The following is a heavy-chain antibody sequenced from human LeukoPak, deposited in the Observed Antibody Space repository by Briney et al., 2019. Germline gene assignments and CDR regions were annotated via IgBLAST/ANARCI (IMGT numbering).Heavy chain of an antibody. V-gene: IGHV3-23*01. J-gene: IGHJ4*02. D-gene: IGHD3-10*01. CDR1: GFTFSAYA. CDR3: ANAPDASVSDYIYYFDY. CDR2: ISGSGGLT. Sequence: GGSLRLSCAASGFTFSAYAMSWVRQAPGKGLEWVSDISGSGGLTYYADSVKGRFTISRDNSKNTLYLQMNSLRAEDTAVYYCANAPDASVSDYIYYFDYGGQGTLVTVSS.